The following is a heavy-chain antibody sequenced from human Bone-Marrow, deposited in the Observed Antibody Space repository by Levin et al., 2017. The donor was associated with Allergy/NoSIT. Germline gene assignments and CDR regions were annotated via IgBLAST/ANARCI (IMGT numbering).Heavy chain of an antibody. CDR1: GGSISNYY. J-gene: IGHJ6*02. CDR2: IYYSGST. D-gene: IGHD3-10*01. Sequence: SETLSLTCTVSGGSISNYYWSWIRQPPGKGLEWIGYIYYSGSTNYNPSLKSRVTISVDTSKNQFSLNLNSVTAADTAVYYCSGKLFNQGNYYYYGMDVWGQGTTVTVSS. V-gene: IGHV4-59*08. CDR3: SGKLFNQGNYYYYGMDV.